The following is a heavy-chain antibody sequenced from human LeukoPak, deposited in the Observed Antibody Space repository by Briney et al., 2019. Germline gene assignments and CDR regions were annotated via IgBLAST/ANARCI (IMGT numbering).Heavy chain of an antibody. D-gene: IGHD2-2*01. V-gene: IGHV5-51*01. Sequence: GESLKISCKGSGYSFTSYWIGWVRQMPGKGLEWMGIIYPGDSDTGYSPSFQGQVTISADKSISTAYLQWSSLKASDTAMYYCARHPYCSSTSCYDYYGMDVWGQGTTVTVSS. CDR3: ARHPYCSSTSCYDYYGMDV. CDR1: GYSFTSYW. CDR2: IYPGDSDT. J-gene: IGHJ6*02.